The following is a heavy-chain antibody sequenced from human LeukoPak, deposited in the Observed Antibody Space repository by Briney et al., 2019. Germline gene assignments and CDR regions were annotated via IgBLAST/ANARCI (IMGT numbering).Heavy chain of an antibody. D-gene: IGHD2/OR15-2a*01. CDR1: GGTFSSYT. CDR2: IIPILGIA. V-gene: IGHV1-69*10. J-gene: IGHJ4*02. CDR3: ARDLPTSYYFAC. Sequence: ASVKVSCKASGGTFSSYTISWVRQAPGQGLEWMGGIIPILGIANYAQKFQGRVTITADKSTSTAYMELSSLRSEDTAVYYCARDLPTSYYFACCGQGTLVTVSS.